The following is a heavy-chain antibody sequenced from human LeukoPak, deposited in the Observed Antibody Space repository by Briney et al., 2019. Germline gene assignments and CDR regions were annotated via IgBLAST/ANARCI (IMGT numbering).Heavy chain of an antibody. V-gene: IGHV1-69*01. CDR1: GGTFSSYT. CDR3: ARDMKRSRARWENLGFDP. Sequence: ASVKVSCKASGGTFSSYTFSWVRQAPGQGLEWMGGIIPIFGTANYAQKFQGRVTITADESTSTAYMELSSLRSDDTAVYYCARDMKRSRARWENLGFDPWGQGTLVTVSS. D-gene: IGHD1-26*01. J-gene: IGHJ5*02. CDR2: IIPIFGTA.